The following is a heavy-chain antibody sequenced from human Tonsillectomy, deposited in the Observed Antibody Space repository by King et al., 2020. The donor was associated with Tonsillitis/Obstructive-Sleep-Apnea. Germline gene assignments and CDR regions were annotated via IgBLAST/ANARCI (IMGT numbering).Heavy chain of an antibody. CDR1: GCTFSNAW. V-gene: IGHV3-15*01. Sequence: VQLVESGGDLVKPGGSLRLSCAASGCTFSNAWMNCVRQAPGKGLEWVGRIKSKSDGGTTDYAAPVKGRFTLSRADSKNTLYLQMISLKTEEAAVYYCTTDPGRYCISNCCYGKWFDPWGQGTLVSVSS. CDR3: TTDPGRYCISNCCYGKWFDP. J-gene: IGHJ5*02. CDR2: IKSKSDGGTT. D-gene: IGHD2-2*01.